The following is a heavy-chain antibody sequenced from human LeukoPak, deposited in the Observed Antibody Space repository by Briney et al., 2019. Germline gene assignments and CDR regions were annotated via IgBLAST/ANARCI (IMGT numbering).Heavy chain of an antibody. V-gene: IGHV4-34*01. J-gene: IGHJ4*02. CDR3: ARSKYSSGCFDY. CDR1: GGSFSGYY. CDR2: INHSGST. Sequence: SETLSLTCAVYGGSFSGYYWSWIRQPPVKGLEWIGEINHSGSTNYNPSLKSRVTISVDTSKNQSSLKLSSVTAADTAVYYCARSKYSSGCFDYWGQGTLVTVSS. D-gene: IGHD6-19*01.